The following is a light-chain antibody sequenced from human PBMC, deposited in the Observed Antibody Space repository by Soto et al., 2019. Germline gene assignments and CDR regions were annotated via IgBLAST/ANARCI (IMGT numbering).Light chain of an antibody. V-gene: IGLV1-40*01. Sequence: QCLLTQPPSVSVAPGQMVTICCTGSSSNIGAGYDVHWYQQRPGTAPKLLIYGNKNRPSGVPDRFSGSKSGTSASLAITGLQAEDEADYYCQSYDSSLSVYYVFGTGTKVTVL. J-gene: IGLJ1*01. CDR2: GNK. CDR3: QSYDSSLSVYYV. CDR1: SSNIGAGYD.